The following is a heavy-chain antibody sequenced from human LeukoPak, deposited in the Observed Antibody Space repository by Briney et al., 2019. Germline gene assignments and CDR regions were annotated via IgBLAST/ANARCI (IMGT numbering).Heavy chain of an antibody. J-gene: IGHJ6*03. Sequence: ASVKVSCKVSGYTLTELSMHWVRQAPGKGLEWMGGFDPEDGETIYAQKFQGRVTMTEDTSTDTAYMELSSLRSEDTAVYYCATGFHCSSTSCVGGYYYYMDVWGKGTTVTVSS. D-gene: IGHD2-2*01. CDR3: ATGFHCSSTSCVGGYYYYMDV. CDR1: GYTLTELS. V-gene: IGHV1-24*01. CDR2: FDPEDGET.